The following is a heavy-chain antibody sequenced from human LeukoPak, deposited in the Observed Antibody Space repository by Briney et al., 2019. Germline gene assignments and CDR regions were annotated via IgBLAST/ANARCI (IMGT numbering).Heavy chain of an antibody. CDR1: DGSISSYY. J-gene: IGHJ1*01. D-gene: IGHD1-26*01. Sequence: PSETLSLTCTVSDGSISSYYRSWIRQPPGKGLEWIGYIYYSGSTNYNPSLKSRVTISVDTSENQFSLKLSSVTAADTAVYYCARHGGSGSYYVNFQHWGQGTLVTVSS. CDR2: IYYSGST. CDR3: ARHGGSGSYYVNFQH. V-gene: IGHV4-59*08.